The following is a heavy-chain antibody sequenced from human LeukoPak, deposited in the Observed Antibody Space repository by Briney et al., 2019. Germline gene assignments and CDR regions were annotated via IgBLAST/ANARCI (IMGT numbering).Heavy chain of an antibody. CDR3: ARDLYYDILTGYYYYGMDV. V-gene: IGHV3-30-3*01. Sequence: PGGSLRLSCAASGFTFSSYAMHWVRQAPGKGLEWVAVISYDGSNKYYADSVKGRFTISRDNSKNTLYLQMNSLRAEDTAVYHCARDLYYDILTGYYYYGMDVWGQGTTVTVSS. D-gene: IGHD3-9*01. CDR1: GFTFSSYA. CDR2: ISYDGSNK. J-gene: IGHJ6*02.